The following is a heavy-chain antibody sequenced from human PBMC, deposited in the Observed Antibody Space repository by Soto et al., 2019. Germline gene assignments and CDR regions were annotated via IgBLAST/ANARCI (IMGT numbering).Heavy chain of an antibody. CDR3: ARDRVESGYPEYFQH. Sequence: EVQLVESGGGLIQPGGSLRLSCAASGFTVSSNYMSWVRQAPGKGLEWVSVIYSGGSTYYADSVRGRFTISGDNSRNTQYLQMNSLRAEDTAVYYCARDRVESGYPEYFQHWGQGTLVTVSS. J-gene: IGHJ1*01. V-gene: IGHV3-53*01. CDR1: GFTVSSNY. D-gene: IGHD3-22*01. CDR2: IYSGGST.